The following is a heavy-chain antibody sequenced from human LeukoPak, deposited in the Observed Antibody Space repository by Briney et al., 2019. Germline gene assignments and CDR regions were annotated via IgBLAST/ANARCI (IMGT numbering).Heavy chain of an antibody. J-gene: IGHJ4*02. CDR3: AKDLRSDTAMVRDSDY. V-gene: IGHV3-23*01. CDR2: ISGSGGST. Sequence: GGSLRLSCAASGFTFRSYAMSWVRQAPGKGLEWVSAISGSGGSTYYADSVKGRFTISRDNSKNTLYLQMNSLRAEDTAVYYCAKDLRSDTAMVRDSDYWGQGTLVTVSS. D-gene: IGHD5-18*01. CDR1: GFTFRSYA.